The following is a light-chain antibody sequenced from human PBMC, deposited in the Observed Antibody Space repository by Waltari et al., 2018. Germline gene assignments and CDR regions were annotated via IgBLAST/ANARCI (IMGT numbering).Light chain of an antibody. CDR3: QQYVSYPIT. J-gene: IGKJ5*01. CDR1: QGIPKL. CDR2: SAS. Sequence: DIQMTHSTSSLSASVGERVIITCRATQGIPKLLAWYQQKPGKAPKSLIHSASTLHGGVPARFTGSGSWTDFNLTISGLQPEDLATYYCQQYVSYPITFGQGTRV. V-gene: IGKV1-16*01.